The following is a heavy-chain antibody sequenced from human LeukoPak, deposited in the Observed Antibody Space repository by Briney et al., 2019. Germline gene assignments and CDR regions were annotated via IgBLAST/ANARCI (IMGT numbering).Heavy chain of an antibody. CDR1: GYTFTSYG. CDR3: ARHPGYCSSTNCYFDY. Sequence: WASVKVSFKASGYTFTSYGISWVRQAPGQGLEWMGWISAYNGNTNYAQKVQGRVTMTTDTSTSTAYMELRSLTSDDTAVYYCARHPGYCSSTNCYFDYWGQGTLVTVS. V-gene: IGHV1-18*01. J-gene: IGHJ4*02. CDR2: ISAYNGNT. D-gene: IGHD2-2*01.